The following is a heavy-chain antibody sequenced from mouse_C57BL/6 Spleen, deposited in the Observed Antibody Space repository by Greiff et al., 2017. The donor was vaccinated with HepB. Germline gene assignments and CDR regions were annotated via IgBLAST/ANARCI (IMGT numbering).Heavy chain of an antibody. J-gene: IGHJ2*01. V-gene: IGHV1-55*01. CDR1: GYTFTSYW. Sequence: VQLQQSGAELVKPGASVKMSCKASGYTFTSYWITWVKQRPGQGLEWIGDIYPGSGSTNYNEKFKSKATLTVDTSSSTAYMQLSSLTSEDSAVYYCAREFDYDGGFDYWGQGTTLTVSS. D-gene: IGHD2-4*01. CDR2: IYPGSGST. CDR3: AREFDYDGGFDY.